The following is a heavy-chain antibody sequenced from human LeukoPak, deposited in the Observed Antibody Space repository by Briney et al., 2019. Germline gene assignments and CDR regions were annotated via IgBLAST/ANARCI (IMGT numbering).Heavy chain of an antibody. CDR3: AREIFGSGSYPDF. Sequence: PGASLRLSCAASGFTFSSYDMSWVRQAPGKGLEWVSAINGSGGSTYYADSVKGRFTISRDNSKNTLYLQMNSLRAEDTAVYYCAREIFGSGSYPDFWGQGTLVTVSS. D-gene: IGHD3-10*01. CDR2: INGSGGST. CDR1: GFTFSSYD. J-gene: IGHJ4*02. V-gene: IGHV3-23*01.